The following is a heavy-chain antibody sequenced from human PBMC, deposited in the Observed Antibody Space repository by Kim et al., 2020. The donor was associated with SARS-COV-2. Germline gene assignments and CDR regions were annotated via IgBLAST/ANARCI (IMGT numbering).Heavy chain of an antibody. CDR2: GGAT. J-gene: IGHJ4*02. Sequence: GGATFYADSVKGRFTISGDTSKHTVSLQMNGLRAEDTAVYYCARGHVADWGQGTLVTVSS. V-gene: IGHV3-23*01. D-gene: IGHD3-16*01. CDR3: ARGHVAD.